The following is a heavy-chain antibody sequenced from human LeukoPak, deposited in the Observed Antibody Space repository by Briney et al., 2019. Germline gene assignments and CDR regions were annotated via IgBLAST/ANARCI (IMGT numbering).Heavy chain of an antibody. Sequence: SLRLSCAASGFTFDDYATHWVRQAPGKGLEWVSGISWNSGSIGYADSVKGRFTISRDNAKNSLYLQMNSLRAEDTALYYCAKDRGSYFNWFDPWGQGTLVTVSS. V-gene: IGHV3-9*01. CDR1: GFTFDDYA. D-gene: IGHD1-26*01. CDR3: AKDRGSYFNWFDP. J-gene: IGHJ5*02. CDR2: ISWNSGSI.